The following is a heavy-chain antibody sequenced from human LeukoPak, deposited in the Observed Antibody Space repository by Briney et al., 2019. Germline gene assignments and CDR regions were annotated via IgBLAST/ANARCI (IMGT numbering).Heavy chain of an antibody. CDR1: GFTFSSYG. CDR3: ARNGDGGVFDY. Sequence: PGGSLRLSCAASGFTFSSYGMSWVRQAPGKGLEWVAVISYDGSNKYYADSVKGRFTISRDNSKNTLYLQMNSLRAEDTAVYYCARNGDGGVFDYWGQGTLVTVSS. D-gene: IGHD4-23*01. V-gene: IGHV3-30*03. CDR2: ISYDGSNK. J-gene: IGHJ4*02.